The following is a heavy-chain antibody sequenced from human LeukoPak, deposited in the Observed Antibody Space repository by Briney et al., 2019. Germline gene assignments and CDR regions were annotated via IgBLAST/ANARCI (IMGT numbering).Heavy chain of an antibody. CDR3: ARGQRAHVEWYYYMDV. D-gene: IGHD1-26*01. J-gene: IGHJ6*03. V-gene: IGHV3-30*04. CDR1: GFTFSSYA. Sequence: PRRSLRLSCAASGFTFSSYAIHWVRQAAGKGLEWVAVISYDGSNKYYADSVKGRFTISRDNSKNTLYLQMNSLRANDTAVYYCARGQRAHVEWYYYMDVWGKGTTVTVSS. CDR2: ISYDGSNK.